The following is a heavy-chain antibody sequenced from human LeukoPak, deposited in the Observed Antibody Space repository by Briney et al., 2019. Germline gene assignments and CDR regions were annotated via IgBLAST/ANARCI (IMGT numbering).Heavy chain of an antibody. J-gene: IGHJ6*02. CDR2: ISGYNGNT. V-gene: IGHV1-18*01. Sequence: ASVKVSCKASGYTFTSYGISWARQAPGQGLEWMGWISGYNGNTKYAQKFQGRVTMTTNTSTSTAYMELRSLRSDDTAVYYCARDAWSTVTRAVGMDVWGQGTTVTVSS. D-gene: IGHD4-17*01. CDR1: GYTFTSYG. CDR3: ARDAWSTVTRAVGMDV.